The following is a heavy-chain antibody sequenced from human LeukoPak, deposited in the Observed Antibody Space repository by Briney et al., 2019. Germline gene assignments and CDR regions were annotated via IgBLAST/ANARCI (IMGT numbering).Heavy chain of an antibody. CDR2: ISSNGGST. CDR1: GFTFSSYA. J-gene: IGHJ4*02. V-gene: IGHV3-64*01. D-gene: IGHD2-2*02. CDR3: ARARGEYQLLYLSDY. Sequence: TGGSLRLSCAASGFTFSSYAMHWVRQAPGKGLEYVSAISSNGGSTYHANSVKGRFTISRDNSKNTLYLQMGSLRVEDMAVYYCARARGEYQLLYLSDYWGQGTLVTVSS.